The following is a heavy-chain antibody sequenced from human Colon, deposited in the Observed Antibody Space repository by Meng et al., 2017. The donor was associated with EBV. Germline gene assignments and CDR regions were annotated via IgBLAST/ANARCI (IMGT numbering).Heavy chain of an antibody. CDR3: ARVGWRQWSFDL. J-gene: IGHJ2*01. CDR1: GGSISSGDYY. V-gene: IGHV4-30-4*01. D-gene: IGHD5-18*01. Sequence: QVQLEEAGPGLMKPSQPLPLSCTVSGGSISSGDYYWRWIRQPPGKGLELIGHIYYSGSTSYNPSLKSRVTISVDTSNNQFSLKLSSVTAADTAVYYCARVGWRQWSFDLWGRGTLVTVSS. CDR2: IYYSGST.